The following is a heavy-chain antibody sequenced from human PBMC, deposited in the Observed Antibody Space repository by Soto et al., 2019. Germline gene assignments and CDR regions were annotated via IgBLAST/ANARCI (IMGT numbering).Heavy chain of an antibody. D-gene: IGHD3-3*01. CDR1: GFTFSNAW. CDR3: TTETYYDFWSGYYFPAAFDY. J-gene: IGHJ4*02. Sequence: EVQLVESGGGLVKPGGSLRLSCAASGFTFSNAWMNWVRQAPGKGLEWVGRIKSKTDGGTTDYAAPVKGRFTISRDDSKNTLYLQMNSLKTEDTAVYYCTTETYYDFWSGYYFPAAFDYWGQGTLVTVSS. CDR2: IKSKTDGGTT. V-gene: IGHV3-15*07.